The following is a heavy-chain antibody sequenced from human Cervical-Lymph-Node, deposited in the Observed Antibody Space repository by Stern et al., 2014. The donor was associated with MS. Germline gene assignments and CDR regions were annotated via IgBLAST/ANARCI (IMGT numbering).Heavy chain of an antibody. CDR1: GGSMASSTGGYF. CDR2: IYYSGST. V-gene: IGHV4-31*11. Sequence: QVQLQESGPGLVKPSQTLSLICAVSGGSMASSTGGYFWSWIRQPPGQGLEWIGFIYYSGSTYYNPSLKRRTTISVDTSKNQVSLRLTSMTAADTAVYYCARVAYCGGDCSAFDSWGQGTLVTVSS. D-gene: IGHD2-21*02. CDR3: ARVAYCGGDCSAFDS. J-gene: IGHJ4*02.